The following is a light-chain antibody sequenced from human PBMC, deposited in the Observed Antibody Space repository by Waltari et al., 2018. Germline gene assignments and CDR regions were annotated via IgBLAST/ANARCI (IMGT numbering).Light chain of an antibody. CDR3: QQSYNTPWT. Sequence: DIQVTQSPPSLSASVGDRVTLTCRASQTINNYLNWYQHKPGKAPNLLIYAASILQRGVPSRFAGSGSGTDFTLTISSLQPEDVATYYCQQSYNTPWTLGQGTKVEI. CDR2: AAS. J-gene: IGKJ1*01. CDR1: QTINNY. V-gene: IGKV1-39*01.